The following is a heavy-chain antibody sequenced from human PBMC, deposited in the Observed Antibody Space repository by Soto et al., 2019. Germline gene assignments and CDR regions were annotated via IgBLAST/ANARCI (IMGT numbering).Heavy chain of an antibody. D-gene: IGHD4-17*01. CDR1: GFIFTNYG. J-gene: IGHJ5*02. V-gene: IGHV3-21*06. Sequence: GGSLRLSCAASGFIFTNYGMHWVRQAPGKGLEWVASISRTGDDVLYADSVKGRFSISRDNAKNSLSLQMSSLRVEDTSVYYCATDSLYSTTWYDYFDLWGQG. CDR3: ATDSLYSTTWYDYFDL. CDR2: ISRTGDDV.